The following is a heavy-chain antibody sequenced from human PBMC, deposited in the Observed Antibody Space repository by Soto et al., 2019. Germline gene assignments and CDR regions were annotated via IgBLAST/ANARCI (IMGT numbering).Heavy chain of an antibody. CDR3: AREVSYYGSGSYPYVINWFDP. Sequence: PGGSLRLSCAASGFTFSSYGMHWVRQAPGKGLEWVAVIWYDGSNKYYADSVKGRFTISRDNSKNTLYLQMNSLRAEDTAVYYCAREVSYYGSGSYPYVINWFDPWGQGTLVTVSS. V-gene: IGHV3-33*01. CDR1: GFTFSSYG. D-gene: IGHD3-10*01. J-gene: IGHJ5*02. CDR2: IWYDGSNK.